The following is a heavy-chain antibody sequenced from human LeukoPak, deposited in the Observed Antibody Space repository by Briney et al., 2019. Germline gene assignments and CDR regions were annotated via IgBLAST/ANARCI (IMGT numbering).Heavy chain of an antibody. CDR1: GYTFTSYG. CDR2: IIPIFGTA. CDR3: ARDPSYSSSGWFDP. D-gene: IGHD6-6*01. V-gene: IGHV1-69*05. J-gene: IGHJ5*02. Sequence: ASVKVSCKASGYTFTSYGISWVRQAPGQGLEWMGGIIPIFGTANYAQKFQGRVTITTDESTSTAYMELSSLRSEDTAVYYCARDPSYSSSGWFDPWGQGTLVTVSS.